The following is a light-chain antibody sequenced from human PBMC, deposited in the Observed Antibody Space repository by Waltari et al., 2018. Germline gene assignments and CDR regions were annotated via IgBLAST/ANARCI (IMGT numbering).Light chain of an antibody. J-gene: IGKJ1*01. V-gene: IGKV3-11*01. CDR3: QQRSNWPPT. Sequence: EIVLTQSPGTLSLSPGERATLSCRASQSVRSGYFAWYQQKPGQAPRLLIYDTSNRATGIPARFSGSGSGTDFTLTISSLEPEDFAVYYCQQRSNWPPTFGQGTKVEI. CDR2: DTS. CDR1: QSVRSGY.